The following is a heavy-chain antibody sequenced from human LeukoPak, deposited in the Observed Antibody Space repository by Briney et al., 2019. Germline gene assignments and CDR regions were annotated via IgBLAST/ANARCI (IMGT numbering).Heavy chain of an antibody. J-gene: IGHJ4*02. CDR3: AKSSFPHAFWSGYSYFDY. Sequence: PGGSLRLSCAASGFTFDDYAMHWVRQAPGKGLEWVSGIRWNSGSIGYADSVKGRFTISRDNAKNSLYLQMNSLRAEDMALYYCAKSSFPHAFWSGYSYFDYWGQGTLVTVSS. CDR1: GFTFDDYA. V-gene: IGHV3-9*03. CDR2: IRWNSGSI. D-gene: IGHD3-3*01.